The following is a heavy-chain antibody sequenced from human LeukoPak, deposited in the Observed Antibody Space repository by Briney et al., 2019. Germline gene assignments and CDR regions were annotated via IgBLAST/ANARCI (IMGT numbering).Heavy chain of an antibody. CDR2: ISAYNGNT. CDR3: AREYRIAAAGARWFDP. D-gene: IGHD6-13*01. Sequence: ASVKVSCKASGDTFSSYHITWVRQAPGQGLEWMGWISAYNGNTNYAQKLQGRVTMTRDTSTTTAYMELRSLRSDDTAIYYCAREYRIAAAGARWFDPWGQGTLVTVSP. J-gene: IGHJ5*02. V-gene: IGHV1-18*01. CDR1: GDTFSSYH.